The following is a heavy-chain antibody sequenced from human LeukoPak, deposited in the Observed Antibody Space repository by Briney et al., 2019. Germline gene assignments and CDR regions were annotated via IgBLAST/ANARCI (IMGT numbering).Heavy chain of an antibody. CDR1: GFTFSTYW. CDR2: IKQDGTDK. J-gene: IGHJ4*02. CDR3: AREKLDTRGYVDY. D-gene: IGHD3-22*01. V-gene: IGHV3-7*03. Sequence: GGSLRLSCAGSGFTFSTYWMSWVRQAPGKGLDWVANIKQDGTDKYYVDSVKGRFTISRDNAKNLLYLQMNSLRAEDTAVYYCAREKLDTRGYVDYWGQGTLVTVSS.